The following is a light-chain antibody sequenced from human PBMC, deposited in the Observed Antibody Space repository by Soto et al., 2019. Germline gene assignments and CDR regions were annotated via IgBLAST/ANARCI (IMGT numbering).Light chain of an antibody. J-gene: IGKJ4*01. CDR3: QQYYSYLS. CDR1: QAISNY. Sequence: AIRMTQSPSSFSASTGDRVTITCRASQAISNYLAWYQQKPGKAPKLLIYAASTLQSGVPSRFSGSGSGTDFTLTISCLQSEDFATYYCQQYYSYLSFGGGTKVEI. CDR2: AAS. V-gene: IGKV1-8*01.